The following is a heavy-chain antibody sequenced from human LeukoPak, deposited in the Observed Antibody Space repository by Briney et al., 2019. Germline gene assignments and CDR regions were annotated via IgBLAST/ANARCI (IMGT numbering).Heavy chain of an antibody. D-gene: IGHD7-27*01. CDR2: ICGGRT. V-gene: IGHV3-53*05. Sequence: GGSLRLSCAVSGFTVSNNYMNWVRQAPGKGLEWVSIICGGRTYYADSVKGRFTISRDNSKNTLYLQMNSLRAEDTAVYYCAKEVSAWANMDVWGKGTTVTISS. CDR1: GFTVSNNY. CDR3: AKEVSAWANMDV. J-gene: IGHJ6*03.